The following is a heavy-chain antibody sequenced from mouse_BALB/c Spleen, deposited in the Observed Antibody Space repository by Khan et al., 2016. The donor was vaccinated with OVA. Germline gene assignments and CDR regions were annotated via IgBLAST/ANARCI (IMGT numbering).Heavy chain of an antibody. J-gene: IGHJ3*01. CDR1: GYSFSVYY. Sequence: VQLQQSRPDPVKPRASVKISCKAFGYSFSVYYMTWVKQSHGKRPEWFGRDNPNNDNTNYNLKSKDKARLTVDKSSNTAYMELRSLTSEDAAVVYCARGDEFFPYCGRGTLVTVS. CDR3: ARGDEFFPY. CDR2: DNPNNDNT. V-gene: IGHV1-18*01.